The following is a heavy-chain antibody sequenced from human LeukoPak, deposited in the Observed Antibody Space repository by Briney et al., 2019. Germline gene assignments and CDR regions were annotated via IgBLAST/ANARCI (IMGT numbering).Heavy chain of an antibody. J-gene: IGHJ4*02. CDR2: ISGYNGNT. CDR1: GYTFTSYG. CDR3: ARDWDIVATIYVSFDY. Sequence: ASVKVSCKASGYTFTSYGISWVRQAPGQGLEWMGWISGYNGNTNYAQKLKGRVTMTTDTSTSTAYMELRSLRSDDTAVYYCARDWDIVATIYVSFDYWGQGTLVTVSS. D-gene: IGHD5-12*01. V-gene: IGHV1-18*01.